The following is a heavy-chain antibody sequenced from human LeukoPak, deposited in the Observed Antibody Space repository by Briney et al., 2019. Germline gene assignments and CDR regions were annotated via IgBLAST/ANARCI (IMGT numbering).Heavy chain of an antibody. CDR3: ARYRKGDYQRDYDAFDR. CDR1: GFTFSSYS. V-gene: IGHV3-21*01. Sequence: GGSLRLSCAASGFTFSSYSMNWVRQAPGKGLEWVSSISSSSSYIYYADSVKGRFTISRDNAKNSLYLQMNSLRAEDTAVYYCARYRKGDYQRDYDAFDRWGQGTMVTVSS. D-gene: IGHD4-17*01. CDR2: ISSSSSYI. J-gene: IGHJ3*02.